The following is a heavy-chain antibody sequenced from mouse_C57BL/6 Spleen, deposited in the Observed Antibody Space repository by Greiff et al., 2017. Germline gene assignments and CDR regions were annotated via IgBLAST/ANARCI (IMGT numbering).Heavy chain of an antibody. CDR3: ARGDYYGSSYDWYFDV. D-gene: IGHD1-1*01. J-gene: IGHJ1*03. CDR1: GFTFSSYG. Sequence: EVMLVESGGDLVKPGGSLKLSCAASGFTFSSYGMSWVRQTPDKRLEWVATISSGGSYTYYPDSVKGRFTISRDNAKNTLYLQMSSLKSEDTAMYYCARGDYYGSSYDWYFDVWGTGTTVTVSS. V-gene: IGHV5-6*01. CDR2: ISSGGSYT.